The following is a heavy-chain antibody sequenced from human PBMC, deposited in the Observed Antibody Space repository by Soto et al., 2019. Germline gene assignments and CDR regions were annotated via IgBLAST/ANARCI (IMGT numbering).Heavy chain of an antibody. CDR3: PTGLVRRGGGMDV. D-gene: IGHD3-16*01. CDR2: IKSKTDGGTT. J-gene: IGHJ6*02. V-gene: IGHV3-15*01. Sequence: EVQLVESGGGLVKPGGSLRLSCAASGFTFSNAWMSWVRQAPGKGLEWVGRIKSKTDGGTTDYAAPVKGRFTISRDDSKTTLYLQMKSLKTEDTAVYYCPTGLVRRGGGMDVWGQGTTVTVSS. CDR1: GFTFSNAW.